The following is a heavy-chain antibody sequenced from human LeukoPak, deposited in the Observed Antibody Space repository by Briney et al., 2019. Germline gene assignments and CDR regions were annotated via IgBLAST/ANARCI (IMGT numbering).Heavy chain of an antibody. Sequence: SVKVSCKASGGTFSSYAISWVRQAPGQGLEWMGGIIPIFGTANYAQKFQGRVTITADESASTAYMELSSLRSEDTAVYYCARGAYDFWSGYYTWFDPWGQGTLVTVSS. D-gene: IGHD3-3*01. CDR3: ARGAYDFWSGYYTWFDP. CDR2: IIPIFGTA. J-gene: IGHJ5*02. V-gene: IGHV1-69*13. CDR1: GGTFSSYA.